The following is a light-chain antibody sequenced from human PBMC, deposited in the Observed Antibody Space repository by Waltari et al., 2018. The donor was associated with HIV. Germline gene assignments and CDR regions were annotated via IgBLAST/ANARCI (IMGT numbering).Light chain of an antibody. Sequence: EIVLTQSPGTLSLSPGERATLPCRASQSVSSSYLAWYQQKPGQAPRLLIYGASGRATGIPDRFSGSGSGTDFTLTITRLEPEDFAVYYCQQYGSSPITFGGGTKVEIK. CDR1: QSVSSSY. V-gene: IGKV3-20*01. CDR3: QQYGSSPIT. CDR2: GAS. J-gene: IGKJ4*01.